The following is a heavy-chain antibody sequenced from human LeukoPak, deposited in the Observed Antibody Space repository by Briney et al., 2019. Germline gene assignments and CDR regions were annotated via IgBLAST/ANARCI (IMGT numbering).Heavy chain of an antibody. CDR3: AKGGGNDYYGMDV. CDR1: GFTFSHYA. CDR2: ISYDGSNE. D-gene: IGHD6-25*01. J-gene: IGHJ6*02. V-gene: IGHV3-30-3*01. Sequence: GGSLRLSCAASGFTFSHYAMHWVRQAPGKGLERVSFISYDGSNEYYADSVKGRLTISRDNSKNTLYLQINSLRAEDTAVYYCAKGGGNDYYGMDVWGQGTTVTVSS.